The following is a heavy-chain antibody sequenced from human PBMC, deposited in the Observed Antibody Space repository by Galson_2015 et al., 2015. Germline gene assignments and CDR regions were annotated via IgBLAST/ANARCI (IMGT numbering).Heavy chain of an antibody. CDR2: IRTGSSAI. Sequence: SLRLSCAVSGFIFSSYSMNWVRQAPGKGLEWVSYIRTGSSAIYYADSVKGRFTISRDDAKNSLYLQMSSLRGEDTGISYCARVHTAGFYTMDSWGQGTLVTVSS. D-gene: IGHD2-21*02. CDR3: ARVHTAGFYTMDS. V-gene: IGHV3-48*01. CDR1: GFIFSSYS. J-gene: IGHJ4*02.